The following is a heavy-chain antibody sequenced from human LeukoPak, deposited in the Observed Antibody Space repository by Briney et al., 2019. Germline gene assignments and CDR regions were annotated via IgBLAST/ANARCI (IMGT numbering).Heavy chain of an antibody. J-gene: IGHJ4*02. Sequence: GGSLRLSCVASGIPFSVSGMHWVRQDPGKGLEWVTFIQYDGFHKYYAKSVKGRFTISRDNAKNSLYLQMNSLRAEDTAVYYCARGGPRYWGQGTLVTVSS. CDR2: IQYDGFHK. V-gene: IGHV3-30*02. CDR3: ARGGPRY. CDR1: GIPFSVSG.